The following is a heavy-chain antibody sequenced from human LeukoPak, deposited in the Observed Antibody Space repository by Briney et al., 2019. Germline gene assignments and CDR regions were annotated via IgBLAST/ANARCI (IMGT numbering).Heavy chain of an antibody. V-gene: IGHV7-4-1*02. CDR3: ARASGWTSSWYQHSFDV. Sequence: ASVNVSCKASGYSFSKEGLNWVRQAPGQGLEWMGRITTDTGSPLYAQGFTGRFVFSLDKSVSTAYLQINSLKTEDTATYFCARASGWTSSWYQHSFDVWGQGTMVTVSS. D-gene: IGHD6-13*01. J-gene: IGHJ3*01. CDR2: ITTDTGSP. CDR1: GYSFSKEG.